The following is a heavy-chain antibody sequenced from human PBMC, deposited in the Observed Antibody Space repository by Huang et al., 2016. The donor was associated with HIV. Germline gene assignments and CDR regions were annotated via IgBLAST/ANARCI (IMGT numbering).Heavy chain of an antibody. V-gene: IGHV1-69*13. J-gene: IGHJ4*02. CDR1: GGTFSKYA. Sequence: QVQLVQSGAEVKTPGSSVKVSCKASGGTFSKYAISWVRQAPGQGLEWMGGISPRFGTPNYARKFLGRVTITADDSTSTTYVEVSSLRSEDTALYYCARGQLGSYGDYDVLYWGQGTLVTVSS. CDR2: ISPRFGTP. CDR3: ARGQLGSYGDYDVLY. D-gene: IGHD4-17*01.